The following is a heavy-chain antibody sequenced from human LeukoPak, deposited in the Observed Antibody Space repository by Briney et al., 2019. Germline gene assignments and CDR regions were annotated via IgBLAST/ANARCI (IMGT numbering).Heavy chain of an antibody. CDR1: GSSISSYK. Sequence: SETLFLSCTVSGSSISSYKWSWIRQPAGKGLEWIGRIYASGSTDYNPSLKGRVTMLVDTSRSQFFLMLSSVTAADTAVYYCARGIVGATASDYWGQGTVVTASS. CDR2: IYASGST. CDR3: ARGIVGATASDY. D-gene: IGHD1-26*01. V-gene: IGHV4-4*07. J-gene: IGHJ4*02.